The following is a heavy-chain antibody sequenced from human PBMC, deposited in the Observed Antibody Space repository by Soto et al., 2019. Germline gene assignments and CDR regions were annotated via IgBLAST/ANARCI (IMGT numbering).Heavy chain of an antibody. V-gene: IGHV4-59*08. CDR1: GGSISSYY. J-gene: IGHJ5*02. CDR2: IYYSGST. Sequence: SETLSLTCTVSGGSISSYYWSWIRQPPGKGLEWIGYIYYSGSTNYNPSLKSRVTISVDMSKNQFSLKLSSVTAADTAVYYCARRNLYYDILTGYYINWFDPWGQGTLVTVSS. D-gene: IGHD3-9*01. CDR3: ARRNLYYDILTGYYINWFDP.